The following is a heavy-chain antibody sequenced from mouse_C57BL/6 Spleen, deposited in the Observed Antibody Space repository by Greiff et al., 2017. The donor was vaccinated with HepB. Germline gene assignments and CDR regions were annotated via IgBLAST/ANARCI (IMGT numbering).Heavy chain of an antibody. D-gene: IGHD1-1*01. CDR3: AIYYYGSYYFDY. CDR2: IHPNSGST. V-gene: IGHV1-64*01. Sequence: QVHVKQPGAELVKPGASVKLSCKASGYTFTSYWMHWVKQRPGQGLEWIGMIHPNSGSTNYNEKFKSKATLTVDKSASTAYMQLSSLTSEDSAVYYCAIYYYGSYYFDYWGQGTTLTVSS. J-gene: IGHJ2*01. CDR1: GYTFTSYW.